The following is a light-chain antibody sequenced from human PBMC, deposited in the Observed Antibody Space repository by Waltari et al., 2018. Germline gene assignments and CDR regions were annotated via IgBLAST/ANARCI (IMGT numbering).Light chain of an antibody. CDR1: SGHSSNI. CDR2: VNSDGSH. CDR3: ETGGHGTWV. Sequence: QLVLTQSPSASASLGASVKLTCTLSSGHSSNIIAWLQQQPGKGPRSLMQVNSDGSHRKGDVIPDRFSGSSSGAERYLTTSSLQSEDEADYYCETGGHGTWVFGGGTKLTVL. V-gene: IGLV4-69*01. J-gene: IGLJ3*02.